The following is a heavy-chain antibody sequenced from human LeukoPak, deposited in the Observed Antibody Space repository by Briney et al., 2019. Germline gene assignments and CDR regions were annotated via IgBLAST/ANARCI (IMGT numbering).Heavy chain of an antibody. D-gene: IGHD2-21*02. J-gene: IGHJ5*02. CDR3: AREAGDENEYNWFDP. Sequence: ASVKVSCKASGYTLTIYYMHWVRQAPGQGLEWMGIINPSGGSTSYAQKFQGRVTMTRDTSTSTVYMELSSLRSEDTAVYYCAREAGDENEYNWFDPWGQGTLVTVSS. CDR1: GYTLTIYY. V-gene: IGHV1-46*01. CDR2: INPSGGST.